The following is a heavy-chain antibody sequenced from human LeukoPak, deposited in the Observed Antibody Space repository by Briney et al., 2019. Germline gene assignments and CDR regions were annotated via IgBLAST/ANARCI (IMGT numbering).Heavy chain of an antibody. J-gene: IGHJ4*02. CDR3: ASGGVFSSSWSDN. D-gene: IGHD6-13*01. V-gene: IGHV3-53*01. CDR2: IYSGGNT. Sequence: PGGSLRLSCAASGFTVSRNYMSWVRQAPGKGLEWVSVIYSGGNTDYADSVKGRFTISRDNSKNTLYLQMNSLRAEDTAVYYCASGGVFSSSWSDNWGQGTLVTVSS. CDR1: GFTVSRNY.